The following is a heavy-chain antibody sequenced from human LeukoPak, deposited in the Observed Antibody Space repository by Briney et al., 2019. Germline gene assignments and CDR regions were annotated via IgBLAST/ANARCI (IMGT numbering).Heavy chain of an antibody. Sequence: PGGSLRLSCAASGFTFSSYGMHWVRQAPGKGLEWVAVIWYDGSNKYSADSVKGRFTISRDNSKNTLYLQMNSLSVEDTAVYYCARVGYYASGPFSYFDYWGQGTLVTVSS. J-gene: IGHJ4*02. D-gene: IGHD3-10*01. CDR2: IWYDGSNK. V-gene: IGHV3-33*01. CDR1: GFTFSSYG. CDR3: ARVGYYASGPFSYFDY.